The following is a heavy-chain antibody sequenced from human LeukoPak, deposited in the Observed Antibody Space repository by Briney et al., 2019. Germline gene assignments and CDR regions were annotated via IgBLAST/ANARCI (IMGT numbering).Heavy chain of an antibody. D-gene: IGHD5-24*01. Sequence: GXSLRLSCAASGFTFNSYEVNWVRQAPGKGLEWDSYISSSGSTIYYADSVKGRFTISRDNSKNSLYLQMNSLRAEDTAVYYCAREGPTFNFDYWGQGTLVTVSS. CDR3: AREGPTFNFDY. CDR1: GFTFNSYE. CDR2: ISSSGSTI. V-gene: IGHV3-48*03. J-gene: IGHJ4*02.